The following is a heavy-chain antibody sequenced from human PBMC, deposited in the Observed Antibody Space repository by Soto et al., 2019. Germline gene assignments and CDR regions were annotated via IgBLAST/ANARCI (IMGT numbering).Heavy chain of an antibody. CDR2: IIPIFGTA. V-gene: IGHV1-69*01. CDR1: GGTFSSYA. CDR3: ARDKGFAYYYDSSGYYQSYYYYYYGMDV. Sequence: QVQLVQSGAEVKKPGSSVKVSCKASGGTFSSYAISWVRQAPGQGLEWMGGIIPIFGTANYAQKFQGRVTITADESTSTAYMELSSLRSEDTAVYYCARDKGFAYYYDSSGYYQSYYYYYYGMDVW. J-gene: IGHJ6*01. D-gene: IGHD3-22*01.